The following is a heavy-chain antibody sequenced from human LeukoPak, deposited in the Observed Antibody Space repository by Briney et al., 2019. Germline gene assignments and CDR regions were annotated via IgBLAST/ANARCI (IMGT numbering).Heavy chain of an antibody. CDR2: VHDSGST. V-gene: IGHV4-59*02. Sequence: SETLSHTCTVSGGSVRYYYSSWIRQPPAKGLEWIGYVHDSGSTNYNPSLKSRVTISVDTSKNQFSLKLSSVTAADTAVYYCVSSSGYYATVDYFDYWGQGTLVTVSS. D-gene: IGHD3-22*01. J-gene: IGHJ4*02. CDR1: GGSVRYYY. CDR3: VSSSGYYATVDYFDY.